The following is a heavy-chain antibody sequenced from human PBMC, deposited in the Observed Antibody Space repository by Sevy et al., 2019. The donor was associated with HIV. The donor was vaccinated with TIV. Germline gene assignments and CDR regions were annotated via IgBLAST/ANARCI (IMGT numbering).Heavy chain of an antibody. V-gene: IGHV3-23*01. D-gene: IGHD2-15*01. CDR3: AKTVCSGGSCSRKYFDY. Sequence: GGSLRLSCAASGFTFSSYAMSWVRQAPGKGLEWVSAISGSGGSTYYADSVKGRFTISRDNSKNTLYLQMNSLRAEDTAVYYCAKTVCSGGSCSRKYFDYWGQGTLFTVSS. CDR1: GFTFSSYA. CDR2: ISGSGGST. J-gene: IGHJ4*02.